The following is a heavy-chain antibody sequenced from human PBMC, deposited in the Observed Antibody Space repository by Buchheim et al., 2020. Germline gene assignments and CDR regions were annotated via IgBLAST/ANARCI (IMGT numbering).Heavy chain of an antibody. V-gene: IGHV3-21*01. CDR1: GFTFSSYS. CDR3: ARVGGDIVVVPADHYWYFDL. J-gene: IGHJ2*01. D-gene: IGHD2-2*01. Sequence: VQLVESGGGVVQPGRSLRLSCAASGFTFSSYSMNWVRQAPGKGLEWVSSISSSSSYIYYADSVKGRFTISRDNAKNSLYLQMNSLRAEDTAVYYCARVGGDIVVVPADHYWYFDLWGRGTL. CDR2: ISSSSSYI.